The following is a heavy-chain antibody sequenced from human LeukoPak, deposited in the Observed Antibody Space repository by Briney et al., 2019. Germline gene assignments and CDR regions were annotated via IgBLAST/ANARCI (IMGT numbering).Heavy chain of an antibody. CDR1: GFTFSNSW. Sequence: GGSLRLSCGASGFTFSNSWMSWVRQAPGKGLEWVASINQDGSEKYYVDSVEGRFTISRDNAKNSLYLQMNSLRAEDTAVYYCARGHYGMDVWGQGTTVTVSS. V-gene: IGHV3-7*05. CDR3: ARGHYGMDV. CDR2: INQDGSEK. J-gene: IGHJ6*02.